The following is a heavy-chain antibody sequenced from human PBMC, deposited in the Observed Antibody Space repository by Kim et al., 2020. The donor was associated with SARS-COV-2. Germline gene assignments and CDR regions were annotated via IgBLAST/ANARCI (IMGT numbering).Heavy chain of an antibody. J-gene: IGHJ6*01. CDR1: GGSFSGYY. Sequence: SETLSLTCAVYGGSFSGYYWSWIRQPPGKGLEWIGEINHSGSTNYNPSLKSRVTISVDTSKNQFSLKLSSVTAADTAVYYCARLAELTYAESPQNYYYYG. CDR2: INHSGST. D-gene: IGHD3-10*01. V-gene: IGHV4-34*01. CDR3: ARLAELTYAESPQNYYYYG.